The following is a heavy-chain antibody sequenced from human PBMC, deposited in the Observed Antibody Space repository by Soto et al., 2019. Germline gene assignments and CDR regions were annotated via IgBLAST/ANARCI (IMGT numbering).Heavy chain of an antibody. V-gene: IGHV1-18*01. J-gene: IGHJ3*02. CDR1: GYTFTTYG. CDR2: ISAYNGDT. CDR3: ARVVRKGRAAPDI. D-gene: IGHD6-13*01. Sequence: QIQLVQSGAEVKKPGTSVKVSCRASGYTFTTYGFSWVRQAPGQGLEWLGWISAYNGDTDYAQKLQGRVTMTTDTSMSTAYMELRRLRSDDTALYYCARVVRKGRAAPDIWGQGTMVTVSS.